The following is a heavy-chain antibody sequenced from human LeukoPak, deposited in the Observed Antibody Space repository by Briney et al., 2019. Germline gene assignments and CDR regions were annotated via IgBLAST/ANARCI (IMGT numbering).Heavy chain of an antibody. CDR3: ASWLVVPAAIDC. Sequence: SETLSLTCTVSGGSISSGDYYWSWIRQPPGKGLEWIGYIYYSGTTFYNPSLKSRVIISLDTSKNQFSLRLSSVTAADTAVYYCASWLVVPAAIDCWGQGTLVTVSS. CDR2: IYYSGTT. D-gene: IGHD2-2*02. J-gene: IGHJ4*02. CDR1: GGSISSGDYY. V-gene: IGHV4-30-4*01.